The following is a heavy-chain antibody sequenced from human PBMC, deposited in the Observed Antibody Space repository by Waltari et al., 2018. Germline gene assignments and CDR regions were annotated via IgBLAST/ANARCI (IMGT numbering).Heavy chain of an antibody. Sequence: VQVLESGGGLVQPGGSLSLHCSASGFTFRRYAIPWVRQAPGKGLEWVSAIPGEGGSTYYADSVKGRFTISRDNSKNTVYLQMNSLRAEDTAIYYCAKDRQGVWDYWGQGTLVTVSS. CDR3: AKDRQGVWDY. CDR1: GFTFRRYA. J-gene: IGHJ4*02. D-gene: IGHD2-8*01. V-gene: IGHV3-23*01. CDR2: IPGEGGST.